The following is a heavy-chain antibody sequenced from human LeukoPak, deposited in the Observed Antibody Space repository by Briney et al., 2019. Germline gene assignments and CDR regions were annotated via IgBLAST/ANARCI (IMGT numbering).Heavy chain of an antibody. D-gene: IGHD3-22*01. CDR3: ARGALYDSSGYYYEAPDY. CDR2: ISSSSSYI. Sequence: GGPLRLSCAASGFTFSSYSMNWVRQAPGKGLEWVSSISSSSSYIYYADSVKGRFTISRDNAKNSLYLQMNSLRAEDTAVYYCARGALYDSSGYYYEAPDYWGQGTLVTVSS. J-gene: IGHJ4*02. CDR1: GFTFSSYS. V-gene: IGHV3-21*01.